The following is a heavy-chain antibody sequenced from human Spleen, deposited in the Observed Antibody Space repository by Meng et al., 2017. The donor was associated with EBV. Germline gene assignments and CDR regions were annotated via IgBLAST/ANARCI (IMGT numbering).Heavy chain of an antibody. Sequence: QVQLQDAGPGLVKPSETLSLNCSVSGGSISGYYWSWIRQSPGKGLEWIGYIYYTGSTSYNPSLKSRVTISLDISKNQFSLKLRSMTAADTAVYYCTRRICDGECYFDSWGQGTLVTVSS. CDR1: GGSISGYY. CDR3: TRRICDGECYFDS. J-gene: IGHJ4*02. V-gene: IGHV4-59*01. CDR2: IYYTGST. D-gene: IGHD2-21*01.